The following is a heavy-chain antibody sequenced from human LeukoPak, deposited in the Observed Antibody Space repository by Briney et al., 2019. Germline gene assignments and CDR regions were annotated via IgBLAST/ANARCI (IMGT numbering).Heavy chain of an antibody. V-gene: IGHV3-23*01. CDR3: AELGITMIGGV. CDR1: GFTFSTYG. D-gene: IGHD3-10*02. J-gene: IGHJ6*04. Sequence: GGSLRLSCAASGFTFSTYGMSWVRQAPGKGPEWVSAISGSGGSTHYADSVKGRFTISRDNAKNSLYLQMNSLRAEDTAVYYCAELGITMIGGVWGKGTTVTISS. CDR2: ISGSGGST.